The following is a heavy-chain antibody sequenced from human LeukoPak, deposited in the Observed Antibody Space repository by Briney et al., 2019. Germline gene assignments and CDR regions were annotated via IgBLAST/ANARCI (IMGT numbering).Heavy chain of an antibody. CDR1: GLTFSEYW. V-gene: IGHV3-74*03. J-gene: IGHJ4*02. Sequence: PGGSLRLSCAVSGLTFSEYWMHWVRQDAGKGLVWVAGISKDGGSTEYADFVKGRCTISRDNAKNTLYLQMNSLTVGDTAVYYCTSGIGTYDYWGLGAQVTVSS. CDR3: TSGIGTYDY. CDR2: ISKDGGST. D-gene: IGHD1-14*01.